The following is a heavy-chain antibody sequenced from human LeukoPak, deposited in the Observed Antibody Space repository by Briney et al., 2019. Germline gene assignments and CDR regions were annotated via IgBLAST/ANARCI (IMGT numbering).Heavy chain of an antibody. J-gene: IGHJ4*02. D-gene: IGHD2-8*01. Sequence: SEPLSLTCAVSGYSISSGYYWGWIRQTPGKGLEWIGSMYHSGSTYYNPSLESRVTMSVDTSKNQFSLKLSSVTAADTAVYYCARDALILDYWGQGTLVTVSS. CDR1: GYSISSGYY. CDR2: MYHSGST. V-gene: IGHV4-38-2*02. CDR3: ARDALILDY.